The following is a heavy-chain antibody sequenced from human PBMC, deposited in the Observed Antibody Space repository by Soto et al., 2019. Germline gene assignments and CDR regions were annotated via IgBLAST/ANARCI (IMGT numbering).Heavy chain of an antibody. CDR3: ARGILSVACTYDYYNCMDV. CDR1: GVTFSCYA. CDR2: IIPIVGTA. J-gene: IGHJ6*02. V-gene: IGHV1-69*12. D-gene: IGHD6-19*01. Sequence: QVQLVQSGAEVKKPGSSVKFSCKASGVTFSCYAISWVRQAPGQGLAWMGGIIPIVGTANYAQKLQGRVTITAAESTSTAYMELSLLRSADTAVYYCARGILSVACTYDYYNCMDVWGQGTTVTVSS.